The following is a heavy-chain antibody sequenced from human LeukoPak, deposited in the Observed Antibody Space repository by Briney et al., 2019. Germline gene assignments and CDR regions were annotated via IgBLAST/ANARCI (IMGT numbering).Heavy chain of an antibody. CDR1: GFTFGSYA. CDR3: ARTYCSSTSCLVDY. Sequence: GGSLRLSCAASGFTFGSYAMHWVRQAPGKGLEYVSAISTNGGSTYYANSVKGSFTISRDNSKNTLYLQMGSLRAEDMAVYYCARTYCSSTSCLVDYWGQGTLVTVSS. V-gene: IGHV3-64*01. J-gene: IGHJ4*02. CDR2: ISTNGGST. D-gene: IGHD2-2*01.